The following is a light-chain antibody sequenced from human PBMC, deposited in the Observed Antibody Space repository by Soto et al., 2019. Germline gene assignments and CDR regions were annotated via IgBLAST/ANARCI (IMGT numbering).Light chain of an antibody. CDR1: SSDVGGYNY. CDR2: DVS. J-gene: IGLJ2*01. V-gene: IGLV2-11*01. CDR3: CSYAGSYTLV. Sequence: QSALTQPRSVSGSPGQSVTISCTGNSSDVGGYNYVSWYQQHPGKAPKLMIYDVSERPSGVPDRFSGSKSGNTASLTISGLQAEDEADYYCCSYAGSYTLVFGGGTKLTVL.